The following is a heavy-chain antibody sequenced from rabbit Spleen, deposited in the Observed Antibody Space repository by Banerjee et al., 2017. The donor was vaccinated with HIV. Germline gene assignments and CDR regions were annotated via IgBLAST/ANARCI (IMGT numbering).Heavy chain of an antibody. V-gene: IGHV1S45*01. CDR3: ARDLVGVIGWNFNL. Sequence: QEHLKESGGGLVQPGGSLKLSCTASGFSFSNKAVMCWVRQAPGKGLEWIACINTATGKAVYASWAKGRFTISKTSSTTVTLQMTSLTAADTATYFCARDLVGVIGWNFNLWGQGTLVTVS. CDR2: INTATGKA. J-gene: IGHJ4*01. D-gene: IGHD1-1*01. CDR1: GFSFSNKAV.